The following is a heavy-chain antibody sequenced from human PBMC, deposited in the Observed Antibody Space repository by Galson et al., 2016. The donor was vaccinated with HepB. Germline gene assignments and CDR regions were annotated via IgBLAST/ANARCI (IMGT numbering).Heavy chain of an antibody. CDR3: AIDSPGNSCFDY. D-gene: IGHD1-1*01. CDR1: GDSVSSNSGV. J-gene: IGHJ4*02. CDR2: TYYRSKWYN. V-gene: IGHV6-1*01. Sequence: CAISGDSVSSNSGVWNWIRQSPSRGLEWLGRTYYRSKWYNHYAESVKSRITINPGTSKNQFSLHLNSVTPADTALYYCAIDSPGNSCFDYWGQGILVTVSS.